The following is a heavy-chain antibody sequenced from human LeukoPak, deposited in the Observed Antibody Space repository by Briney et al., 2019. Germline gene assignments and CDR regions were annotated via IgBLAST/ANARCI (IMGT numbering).Heavy chain of an antibody. CDR3: ARGKRTMDV. J-gene: IGHJ6*02. Sequence: GGSLRLSCVASGFTFSDYYMTWIRQAPGRGLEWVSYMSSSGGGIYYTESVKGRFTISRDNTKNSLFLQMNSLRAEDTAVYYCARGKRTMDVWGQGTTVTVSS. CDR2: MSSSGGGI. CDR1: GFTFSDYY. V-gene: IGHV3-11*01.